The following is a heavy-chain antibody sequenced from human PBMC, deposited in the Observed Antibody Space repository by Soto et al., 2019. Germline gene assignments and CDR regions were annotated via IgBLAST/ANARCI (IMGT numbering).Heavy chain of an antibody. J-gene: IGHJ6*02. CDR1: GYTFTSYD. V-gene: IGHV1-8*01. CDR2: MNPNSGNT. Sequence: QVQLVQSGAEVKKPGASVKVSCKASGYTFTSYDINWVRQATGQGLEWMGWMNPNSGNTGYAQKFQGRVTMTRNTSISTAYMELSSLRSEDTAVYYWAREGGWLVYYYYGMDVWGQGTTVTVSS. CDR3: AREGGWLVYYYYGMDV. D-gene: IGHD6-19*01.